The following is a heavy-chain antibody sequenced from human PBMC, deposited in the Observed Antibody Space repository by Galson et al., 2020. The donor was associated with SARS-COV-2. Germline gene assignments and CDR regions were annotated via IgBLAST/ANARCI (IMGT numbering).Heavy chain of an antibody. Sequence: GGSLRLSCVASGFTFSDYAMHWVRQAPGKGLAWVSFISYDGSNRYYADSVKGRFTSSRDNSKNTLYLQMNNLRPDDTAVYYCAKVHLFRTAFDYWGQGALVIVSS. J-gene: IGHJ4*02. V-gene: IGHV3-30*18. CDR1: GFTFSDYA. CDR3: AKVHLFRTAFDY. CDR2: ISYDGSNR.